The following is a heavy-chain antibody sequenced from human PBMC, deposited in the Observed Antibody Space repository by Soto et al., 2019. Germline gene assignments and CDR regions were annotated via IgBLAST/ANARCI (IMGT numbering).Heavy chain of an antibody. V-gene: IGHV1-18*01. D-gene: IGHD3-9*01. CDR1: GYTFTSYG. Sequence: ASVKVSCKASGYTFTSYGISWVRQAPGQGLEWMGWISAYNGNTNYAQKLQGRVTMTTDTSTSTAYMELRSLRSDDTAVYYCARVGLRYFDWLLSSPPTYGMDVWGQGTTVTVSS. CDR3: ARVGLRYFDWLLSSPPTYGMDV. J-gene: IGHJ6*02. CDR2: ISAYNGNT.